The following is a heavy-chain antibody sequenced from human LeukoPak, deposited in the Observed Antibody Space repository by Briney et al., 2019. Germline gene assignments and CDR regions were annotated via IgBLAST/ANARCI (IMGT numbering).Heavy chain of an antibody. CDR2: IYYSGST. D-gene: IGHD3-3*01. CDR1: GGSISSYY. V-gene: IGHV4-59*01. Sequence: SETLSLTCTVSGGSISSYYWSWIRQPPGKGLEWIGHIYYSGSTNYNHSLKSRVTISVDTSKNQFSLKLSSVTAADTAVYYCARILGDFWRGYYRWFDPWGQGTLVTVSS. J-gene: IGHJ5*02. CDR3: ARILGDFWRGYYRWFDP.